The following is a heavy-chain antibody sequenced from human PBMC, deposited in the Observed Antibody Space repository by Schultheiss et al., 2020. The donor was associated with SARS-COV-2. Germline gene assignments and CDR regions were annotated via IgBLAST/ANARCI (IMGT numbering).Heavy chain of an antibody. J-gene: IGHJ4*02. CDR3: ARERYGSDWDYFDY. CDR1: GFTFSSYW. V-gene: IGHV3-64*04. CDR2: ISSNGGST. Sequence: GGSLRLSCAASGFTFSSYWMHWVRQAPGKGLEYVSAISSNGGSTYYADSVKGRFTISRDNSKNTLYLQMNSLRAEDTAVYYCARERYGSDWDYFDYWGQGTLVTVSS. D-gene: IGHD3/OR15-3a*01.